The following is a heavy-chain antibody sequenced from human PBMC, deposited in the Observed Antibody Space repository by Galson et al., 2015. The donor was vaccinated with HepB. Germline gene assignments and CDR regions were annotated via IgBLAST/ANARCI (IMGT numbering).Heavy chain of an antibody. V-gene: IGHV1-18*04. CDR1: GYTFTSYG. D-gene: IGHD6-13*01. Sequence: SVKVSCKASGYTFTSYGISWVRQAPGQGLEWMGWISAYNGNTNYAQKLQGRVTMTTDTSTSTAYMELRSLRSDDTAVYYCARRGSSWYNYYYGMDVWGQGTTVTVSS. J-gene: IGHJ6*02. CDR3: ARRGSSWYNYYYGMDV. CDR2: ISAYNGNT.